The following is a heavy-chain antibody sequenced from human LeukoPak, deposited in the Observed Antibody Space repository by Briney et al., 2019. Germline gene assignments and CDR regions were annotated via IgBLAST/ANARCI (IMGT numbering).Heavy chain of an antibody. J-gene: IGHJ4*02. V-gene: IGHV3-48*04. CDR1: RFTFTNYS. CDR3: ARCRYDSSGYYSIIDY. CDR2: ISSSGSTL. D-gene: IGHD3-22*01. Sequence: GGSLRLSCAASRFTFTNYSMNWVRQAPGKGLEWVSYISSSGSTLYYADSVKGRFTISRDNAKNSLYLQMNSLRAEDTAVYYCARCRYDSSGYYSIIDYWGQGTLVTVSS.